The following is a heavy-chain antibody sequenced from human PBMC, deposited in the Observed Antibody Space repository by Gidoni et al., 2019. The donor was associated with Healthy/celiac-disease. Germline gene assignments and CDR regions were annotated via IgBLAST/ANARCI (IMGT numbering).Heavy chain of an antibody. Sequence: QVQLVESGGGVVQPGRSLRLSCAASGFTFSSYGMHWVRQAPGKGLEWVAVISYDGSNKYYADSVKGRFTISRDNSKNTLYLQMNSRRAEDTAVYYCAKYADYGDDNDYWGQGTLVTVSS. V-gene: IGHV3-30*18. CDR1: GFTFSSYG. D-gene: IGHD4-17*01. J-gene: IGHJ4*02. CDR2: ISYDGSNK. CDR3: AKYADYGDDNDY.